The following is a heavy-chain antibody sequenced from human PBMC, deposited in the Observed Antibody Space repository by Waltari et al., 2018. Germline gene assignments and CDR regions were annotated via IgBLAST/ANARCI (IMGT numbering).Heavy chain of an antibody. J-gene: IGHJ3*02. CDR2: ISGSGGST. D-gene: IGHD2-21*01. Sequence: EVQLLESGGGLVQPGGSLRLSCAASGFTFRSHAMRCVRQAPGKGLEWVSAISGSGGSTYYADSVKGRFTISRDNSKNTLYLQMNSLRAEDTAVYYCAKDPAVVVIAMGAFDIWGQGTMVTVSS. CDR1: GFTFRSHA. CDR3: AKDPAVVVIAMGAFDI. V-gene: IGHV3-23*01.